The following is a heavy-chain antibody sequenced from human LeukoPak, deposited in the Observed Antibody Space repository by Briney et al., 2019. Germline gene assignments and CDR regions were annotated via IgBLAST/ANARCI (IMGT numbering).Heavy chain of an antibody. Sequence: ASVKVSCKASGYTFNGYYMHWVRQAPGQGLEWMGWMNPNSGNTGYAQKFQGRVTITRNTSISTAYMELSSLRSEDTAVYYCARGSGAYYDFWSGYYTLKVFDYWGQGTLVTVSS. V-gene: IGHV1-8*03. J-gene: IGHJ4*02. D-gene: IGHD3-3*01. CDR3: ARGSGAYYDFWSGYYTLKVFDY. CDR1: GYTFNGYY. CDR2: MNPNSGNT.